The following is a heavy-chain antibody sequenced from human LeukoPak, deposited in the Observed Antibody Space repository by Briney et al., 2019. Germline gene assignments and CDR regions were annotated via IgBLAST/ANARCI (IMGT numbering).Heavy chain of an antibody. CDR2: INPSGGST. V-gene: IGHV1-46*01. CDR3: ARVVPYYCSGGSCSFYGMDV. D-gene: IGHD2-15*01. CDR1: GYTFTHYY. Sequence: GASVKVSCKASGYTFTHYYMHWVRQAPGQGLEWVGIINPSGGSTSYAQRFQGRVTMTRDTSTSTVYMELSSLRSEDTAVYYCARVVPYYCSGGSCSFYGMDVWGQGTTVTVSS. J-gene: IGHJ6*02.